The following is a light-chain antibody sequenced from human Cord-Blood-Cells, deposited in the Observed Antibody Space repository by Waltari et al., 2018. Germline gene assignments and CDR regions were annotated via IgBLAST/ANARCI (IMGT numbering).Light chain of an antibody. Sequence: QSALTQPASVSGSPGQSLTISCHPTRRHGGSYNVLSWYQQHPGKAPKLMIYEGSKRPSGVSNRFSGSKSGNTASLTISGLQAEDEADYYCCSYAGSSTLVFGGGTKLTVL. CDR2: EGS. J-gene: IGLJ3*02. CDR1: RRHGGSYNV. CDR3: CSYAGSSTLV. V-gene: IGLV2-23*01.